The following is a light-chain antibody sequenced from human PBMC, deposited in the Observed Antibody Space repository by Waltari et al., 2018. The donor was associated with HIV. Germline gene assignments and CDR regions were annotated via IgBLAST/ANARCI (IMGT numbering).Light chain of an antibody. CDR2: DVS. CDR1: SSDVGGSNS. Sequence: QSALTQPASVSGSPRQSITISCPGTSSDVGGSNSVSWYQQHPGKAPKLMIYDVSNRPSGLSDRFSGSKSGNTASLTISGLQAEDEADYYCSSYTSSSTPYVFGTGTKVTVL. V-gene: IGLV2-14*03. CDR3: SSYTSSSTPYV. J-gene: IGLJ1*01.